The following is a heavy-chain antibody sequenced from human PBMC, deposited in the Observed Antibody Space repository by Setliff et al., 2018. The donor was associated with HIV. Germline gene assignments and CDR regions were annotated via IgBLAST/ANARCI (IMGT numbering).Heavy chain of an antibody. J-gene: IGHJ4*02. CDR3: ARSWGVSYYGSGDVTPAAY. CDR1: GFTFSFYG. Sequence: GGSLRLSCAASGFTFSFYGMHWVRQAPGKGLEWVSTIYSDGSTYYADSVKGRFTISRDNSKNTLYLQVNSLRAEDTAAYYCARSWGVSYYGSGDVTPAAYWGQGTLVTVSS. D-gene: IGHD3-10*01. V-gene: IGHV3-NL1*01. CDR2: IYSDGST.